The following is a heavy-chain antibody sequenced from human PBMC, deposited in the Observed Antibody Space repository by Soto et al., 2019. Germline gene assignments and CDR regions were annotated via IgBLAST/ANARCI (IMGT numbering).Heavy chain of an antibody. D-gene: IGHD3-22*01. J-gene: IGHJ4*02. V-gene: IGHV3-48*02. CDR1: GFTFSSYS. Sequence: GGSLRLSCAASGFTFSSYSMNWFRQAPGKGLEWVSYISTSSSTIYYADSVKGRFAISRDDAKNSLYLQMNSLRDEDTAVYYCARPYYYDTSGYYFDYWGQGTLVTVSS. CDR3: ARPYYYDTSGYYFDY. CDR2: ISTSSSTI.